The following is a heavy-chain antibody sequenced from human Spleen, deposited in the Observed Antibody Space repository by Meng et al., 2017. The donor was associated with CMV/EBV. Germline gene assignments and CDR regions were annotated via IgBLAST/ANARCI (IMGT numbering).Heavy chain of an antibody. D-gene: IGHD1-14*01. CDR3: AREASITGTWWFDP. Sequence: SVKVSCKASGGTFSSYAISWVRQAPGQGLEWMGGIIPIFGTANYAQKFQGRVTITTDESTSTAYMELSSLRSEDTAVYYCAREASITGTWWFDPWGQGTLVTVSS. CDR2: IIPIFGTA. J-gene: IGHJ5*02. CDR1: GGTFSSYA. V-gene: IGHV1-69*05.